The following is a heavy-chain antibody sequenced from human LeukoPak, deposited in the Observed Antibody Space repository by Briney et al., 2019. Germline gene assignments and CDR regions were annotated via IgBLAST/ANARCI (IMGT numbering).Heavy chain of an antibody. CDR1: GFTFSSYA. Sequence: GGSLRLSCAASGFTFSSYAMSWVRQAPGKGLEWVSYISSSSTFIFYADSVKGRSTISRDNAKNSLYLQVNSLRAEDTAVYYCARDWGAARPYYFDYWGQGTLVTVSS. CDR2: ISSSSTFI. CDR3: ARDWGAARPYYFDY. D-gene: IGHD6-6*01. J-gene: IGHJ4*02. V-gene: IGHV3-21*01.